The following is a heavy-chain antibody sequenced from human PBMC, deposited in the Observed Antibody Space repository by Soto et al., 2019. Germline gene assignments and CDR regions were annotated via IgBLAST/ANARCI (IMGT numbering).Heavy chain of an antibody. V-gene: IGHV4-59*01. CDR1: GGSISSYY. J-gene: IGHJ4*02. CDR3: ARDDSERPATY. Sequence: SETLSLTCIVAGGSISSYYWTWTRQPPGKGLEWIGCVYNGATTSYNPSLKSRVTISVDTSKNQFSLKLTSVTAADTAMYYCARDDSERPATYWGQGTLVTVSS. D-gene: IGHD3-10*01. CDR2: VYNGATT.